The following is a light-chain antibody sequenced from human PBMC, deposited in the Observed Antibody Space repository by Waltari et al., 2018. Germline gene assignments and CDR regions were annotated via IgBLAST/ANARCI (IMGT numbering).Light chain of an antibody. Sequence: ILLTQFPDTLSFSPGERATLSCSASQTVGYSLAWYQHKPGQPPRLLIYDASKRATGIPARVSGSGSGTEFTLTIDSLESEDSAIYCCQQRSISCTFGQGARLEIK. J-gene: IGKJ2*02. CDR1: QTVGYS. CDR3: QQRSISCT. CDR2: DAS. V-gene: IGKV3-11*01.